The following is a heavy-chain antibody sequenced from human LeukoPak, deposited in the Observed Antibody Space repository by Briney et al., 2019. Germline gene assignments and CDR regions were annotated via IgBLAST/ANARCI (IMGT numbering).Heavy chain of an antibody. V-gene: IGHV1-2*02. CDR3: ARELGINAFDI. CDR1: GYTFTVNH. CDR2: INPETGGT. J-gene: IGHJ3*02. D-gene: IGHD7-27*01. Sequence: ASVKVSCKASGYTFTVNHMYWVRQAPGQGLESMGWINPETGGTNYAQKFQGRVTMTGDTSISTAYMELSSLKSDDTAVYYCARELGINAFDIWGQGTMVTVSS.